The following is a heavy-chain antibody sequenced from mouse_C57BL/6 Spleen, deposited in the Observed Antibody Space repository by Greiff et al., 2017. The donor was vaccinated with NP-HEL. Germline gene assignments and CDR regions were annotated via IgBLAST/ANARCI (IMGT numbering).Heavy chain of an antibody. D-gene: IGHD2-5*01. V-gene: IGHV1-69*01. Sequence: VQLQQPGAELVMPGASVKLSCKASGYTFTSYWMHWVKQRPGQGLEWIGEIDPSDSYTNYNQKFKGKSTLTVDKSSSTAYMQLSSLTSEDSAVYYCARNPAYYSNSYWYFDVWGTGTTVTVSS. J-gene: IGHJ1*03. CDR2: IDPSDSYT. CDR1: GYTFTSYW. CDR3: ARNPAYYSNSYWYFDV.